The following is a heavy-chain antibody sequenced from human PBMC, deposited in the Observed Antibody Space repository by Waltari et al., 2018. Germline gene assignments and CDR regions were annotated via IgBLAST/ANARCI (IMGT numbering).Heavy chain of an antibody. D-gene: IGHD5-18*01. CDR2: IYSGGDP. Sequence: QVQLQESGPGLVKPSETLSLTCNVSGGSVSNYYWAWIRKPAGKGLEWIGRIYSGGDPHSNPSFKSRSTISVDTSTNQFSLTVTSVTAADTAFYYCVRARVSAQTSMGGFFDPWGQGIEVTVSS. V-gene: IGHV4-4*07. J-gene: IGHJ5*02. CDR3: VRARVSAQTSMGGFFDP. CDR1: GGSVSNYY.